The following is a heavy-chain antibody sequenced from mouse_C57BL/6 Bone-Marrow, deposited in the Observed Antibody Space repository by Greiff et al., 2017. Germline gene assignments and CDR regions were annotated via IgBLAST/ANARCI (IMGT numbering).Heavy chain of an antibody. CDR3: TTGYYYAMDY. J-gene: IGHJ4*01. V-gene: IGHV14-4*01. CDR2: IDPENGDT. D-gene: IGHD2-2*01. CDR1: GFNIKDDY. Sequence: EVKLMESGAELVRPGASVKLSCTASGFNIKDDYMHWVKQRPEQGLEWIGWIDPENGDTEYASKFQGKATITADKSSNTAYLQLSSLTSEDTAVYYCTTGYYYAMDYWGQGTSVTVSS.